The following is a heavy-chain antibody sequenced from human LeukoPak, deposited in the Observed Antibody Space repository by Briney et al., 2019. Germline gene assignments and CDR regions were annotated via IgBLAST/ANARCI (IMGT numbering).Heavy chain of an antibody. CDR3: ARDYNFVPDY. Sequence: ASVTVPYTPSGHTFIMNGISWVRQAPGQGLEWMGWMSAHNGNTNYAQKFQGRVTMTTDTSTSTAYMELRSLRSDDTAVYYCARDYNFVPDYWGQGTLVTVSS. CDR2: MSAHNGNT. V-gene: IGHV1-18*01. J-gene: IGHJ4*02. D-gene: IGHD1-20*01. CDR1: GHTFIMNG.